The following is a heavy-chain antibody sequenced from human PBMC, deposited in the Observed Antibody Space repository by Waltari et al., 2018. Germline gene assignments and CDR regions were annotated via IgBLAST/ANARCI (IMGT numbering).Heavy chain of an antibody. Sequence: QLQLQESGPGLVKPSETLSLTCTVSGGSISSSSYYWGWIRQPPGKGLAWIGSIYYSGGTYYDPSLRSRVTISVDTSKNQFSLKLSSVTAADTAVYYCARVIVGVTSYFDYWGQGTLVTVSS. V-gene: IGHV4-39*07. CDR1: GGSISSSSYY. CDR3: ARVIVGVTSYFDY. J-gene: IGHJ4*02. D-gene: IGHD1-26*01. CDR2: IYYSGGT.